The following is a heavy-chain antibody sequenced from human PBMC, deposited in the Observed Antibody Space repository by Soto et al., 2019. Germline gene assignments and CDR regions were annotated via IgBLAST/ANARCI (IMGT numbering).Heavy chain of an antibody. V-gene: IGHV1-69*12. Sequence: QVQLVQSGAEVVKPGSSVKVSCKASGDTFDTFAISWVRQAPGQGLEWMGGISPIFRTPDYGQKFQGRVTITADESTSTAYMELSSLRSEDTAVYYCARDKDRAQVGGNYYYTLDVWGQGNTVTVSS. CDR2: ISPIFRTP. J-gene: IGHJ6*02. CDR1: GDTFDTFA. D-gene: IGHD2-2*01. CDR3: ARDKDRAQVGGNYYYTLDV.